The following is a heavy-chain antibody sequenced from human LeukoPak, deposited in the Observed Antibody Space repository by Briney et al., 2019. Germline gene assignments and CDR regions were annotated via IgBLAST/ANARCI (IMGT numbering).Heavy chain of an antibody. CDR1: GFTFSSYG. J-gene: IGHJ4*02. D-gene: IGHD3-10*01. CDR3: ARDLFGSYYFDY. CDR2: ISYDGSNK. V-gene: IGHV3-30*03. Sequence: GGSLRLSCAASGFTFSSYGMHWVRQAPGKGLEWVAVISYDGSNKYYADSVKGRFTISRDNSKNTLYLQMNSLRAEDTAMYYCARDLFGSYYFDYWGQGTLVTVSS.